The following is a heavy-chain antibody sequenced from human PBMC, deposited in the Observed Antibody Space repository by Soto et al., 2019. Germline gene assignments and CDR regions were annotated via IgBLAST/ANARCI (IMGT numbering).Heavy chain of an antibody. V-gene: IGHV3-66*01. D-gene: IGHD4-17*01. CDR1: GFTVSSNY. J-gene: IGHJ5*02. CDR2: IYSGGST. Sequence: GGSLRLSCAASGFTVSSNYMSWVRQAPGKGLEWVSVIYSGGSTYYADSVKGRFTISRDNSKNTLYLQMNSLRAEDTAVYYCARERPYGDYLYNWFDPWGQGTLVTVSS. CDR3: ARERPYGDYLYNWFDP.